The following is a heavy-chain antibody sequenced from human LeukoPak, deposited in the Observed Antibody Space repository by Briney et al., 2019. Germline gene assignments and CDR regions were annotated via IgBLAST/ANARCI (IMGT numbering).Heavy chain of an antibody. CDR1: GFTFDDYA. CDR3: ARVSSTMTVVSTPFDY. CDR2: ISWNSGSI. V-gene: IGHV3-9*01. Sequence: GGSLRLSCAASGFTFDDYAMHWVGQAPGKGLEWVAGISWNSGSIGYADSVKGRFTISRDNAKNSLYLQMNSLRAEDTAVYYCARVSSTMTVVSTPFDYWGQGTLVTVSS. J-gene: IGHJ4*02. D-gene: IGHD3-22*01.